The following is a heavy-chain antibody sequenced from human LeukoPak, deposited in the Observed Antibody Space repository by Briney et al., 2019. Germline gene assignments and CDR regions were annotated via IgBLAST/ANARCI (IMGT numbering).Heavy chain of an antibody. J-gene: IGHJ6*03. CDR2: IYYSGST. CDR3: ARDRGVTTPKGYYYYMDV. Sequence: PSETLSLTCTVSGGSISSYYWSWIRQPPGKGLEWIGYIYYSGSTNYNPSLKSRVTISVDTSKNQFSLKLSSVTAADTAVYYCARDRGVTTPKGYYYYMDVWGKGTTVTISS. V-gene: IGHV4-59*01. CDR1: GGSISSYY. D-gene: IGHD4-17*01.